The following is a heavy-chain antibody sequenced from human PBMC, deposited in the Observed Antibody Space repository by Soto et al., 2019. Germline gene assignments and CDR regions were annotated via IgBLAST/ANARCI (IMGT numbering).Heavy chain of an antibody. V-gene: IGHV5-10-1*01. CDR3: AIPWVADTGDYYYGMDV. J-gene: IGHJ6*02. Sequence: PGESLKISCKGSGYSFTSYWISWVRQMPGKGLEWMGRIDPSDSYTNYSPSFRGHVTISADKSISTAYLQWSSLKASDTAMYYCAIPWVADTGDYYYGMDVWGQGTTVTVSS. CDR2: IDPSDSYT. D-gene: IGHD6-19*01. CDR1: GYSFTSYW.